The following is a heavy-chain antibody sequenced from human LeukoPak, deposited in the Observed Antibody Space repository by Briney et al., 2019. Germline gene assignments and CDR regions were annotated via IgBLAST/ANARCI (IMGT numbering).Heavy chain of an antibody. Sequence: GESLKISCKGSGYSFTSYWIGWVRQMPGKGLEWMGIIYPGDSDTRCSPSFQGQVTISADKSTSTAYLQWSSLKASDTAMYYCARQNQDYSNYGDAFDIWGQGTMVTVSS. CDR3: ARQNQDYSNYGDAFDI. V-gene: IGHV5-51*01. CDR1: GYSFTSYW. CDR2: IYPGDSDT. J-gene: IGHJ3*02. D-gene: IGHD4-11*01.